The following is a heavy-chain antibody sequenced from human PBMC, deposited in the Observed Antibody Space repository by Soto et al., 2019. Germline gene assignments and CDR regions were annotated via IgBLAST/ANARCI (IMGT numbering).Heavy chain of an antibody. D-gene: IGHD3-9*01. CDR3: ARYDILTGSIDY. Sequence: PGGSLRLSCAASGFTVSSNYMSWVRQAPGKGLEWVSVIYSGGSTYYADSVKGRFTISRDNSKNTLYLQTNSLRAEDTAVYYCARYDILTGSIDYWGQGTLVTVSS. J-gene: IGHJ4*02. CDR1: GFTVSSNY. CDR2: IYSGGST. V-gene: IGHV3-53*01.